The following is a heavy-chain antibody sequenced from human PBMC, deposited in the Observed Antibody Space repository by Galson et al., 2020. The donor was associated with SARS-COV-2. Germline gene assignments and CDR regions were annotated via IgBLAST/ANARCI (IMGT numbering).Heavy chain of an antibody. CDR2: INPNSGGP. D-gene: IGHD6-13*01. Sequence: ASVTVSCQASGYTFTGYYLHWLRQAPGQGLAWMGWINPNSGGPNYAQKFQGRVTLTRDTSISTAYMELSRLRSDDTAVYYCARERGSSSWYSDYWGQGTLVTVSS. J-gene: IGHJ4*02. CDR3: ARERGSSSWYSDY. V-gene: IGHV1-2*02. CDR1: GYTFTGYY.